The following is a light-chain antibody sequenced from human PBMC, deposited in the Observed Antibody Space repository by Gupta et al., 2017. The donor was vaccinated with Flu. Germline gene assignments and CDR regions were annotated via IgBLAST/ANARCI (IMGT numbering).Light chain of an antibody. CDR2: EAS. CDR1: QSISGW. J-gene: IGKJ1*01. V-gene: IGKV1-5*03. Sequence: DIQMTQSPSTLSASVGDKVAITCRATQSISGWSVCHQQTRGKAPTFLIYEASTSEKGLPSRFSGSASATDFTLTITILPPEDSPTYYSQRDNDYPWTFGQGTKVEIK. CDR3: QRDNDYPWT.